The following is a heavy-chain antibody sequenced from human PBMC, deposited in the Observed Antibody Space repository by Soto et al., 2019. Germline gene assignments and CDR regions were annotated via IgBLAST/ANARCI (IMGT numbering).Heavy chain of an antibody. Sequence: QVQLVESGPGLVKPSETLSLTCTVSGGSISSYYWSWIRQPPGKGLEWIGYIYYSGSTNYNPSLKSRVTISVDTSKNQFSLKLSSVTAADTAVYYCARHHDSWGQGTLVTVSS. CDR1: GGSISSYY. V-gene: IGHV4-59*08. CDR2: IYYSGST. J-gene: IGHJ4*02. CDR3: ARHHDS.